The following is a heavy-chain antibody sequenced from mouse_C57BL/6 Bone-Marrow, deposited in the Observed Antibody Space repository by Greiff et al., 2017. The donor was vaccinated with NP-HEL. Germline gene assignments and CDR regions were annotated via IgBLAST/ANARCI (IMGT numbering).Heavy chain of an antibody. CDR2: IYPRDGST. Sequence: QVQLQQSGPELVKPGASVKLSCKASGYTFTSYDINWVKQRPGQELEWIGWIYPRDGSTKYNEKFKGKATLTVDTSSSTAYMELNSLTSEDSAVYFCARADFITTVVAHYYAMDYWGQGTSVTVSS. CDR3: ARADFITTVVAHYYAMDY. V-gene: IGHV1-85*01. CDR1: GYTFTSYD. J-gene: IGHJ4*01. D-gene: IGHD1-1*01.